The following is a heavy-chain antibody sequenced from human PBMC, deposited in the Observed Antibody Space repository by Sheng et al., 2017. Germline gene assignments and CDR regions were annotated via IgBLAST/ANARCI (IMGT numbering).Heavy chain of an antibody. V-gene: IGHV3-30*18. CDR1: GFTFSSYG. CDR3: AKDVGVLWFGEPTGGRT. CDR2: ISYDGSSK. D-gene: IGHD3-10*01. Sequence: QVQLVESGGGVVQPGRSLRLSCAASGFTFSSYGMHWVRQAPGKGLEWVAVISYDGSSKYYADSVKGRFTISRDNSKNTLYLQMNSLRAEDTAVYYCAKDVGVLWFGEPTGGRTWGR. J-gene: IGHJ2*01.